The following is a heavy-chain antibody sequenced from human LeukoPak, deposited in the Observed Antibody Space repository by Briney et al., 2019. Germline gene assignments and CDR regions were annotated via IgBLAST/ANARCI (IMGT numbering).Heavy chain of an antibody. CDR3: ATSHDAAGNF. D-gene: IGHD6-19*01. Sequence: GGSLRLSCAASGFTFSDYYMSWIRQAPGKGLEWVGNINQAGSAKYYLGSVRGRFTISRDNAKKSLYLQMTSLRAEDTAVYYCATSHDAAGNFWGQGTLVTVSS. CDR2: INQAGSAK. V-gene: IGHV3-7*01. CDR1: GFTFSDYY. J-gene: IGHJ4*02.